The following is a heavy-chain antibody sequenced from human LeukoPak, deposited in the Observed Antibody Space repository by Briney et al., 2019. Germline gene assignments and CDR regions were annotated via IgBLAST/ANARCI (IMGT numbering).Heavy chain of an antibody. CDR1: GFTFSSYA. D-gene: IGHD3-9*01. CDR3: AKDRVLRYFDWLFDLDY. Sequence: GGSLRLSCAASGFTFSSYAMDWVRQAPGKGLEWVAVISYDGSNKYYADSVKGRFTISRDNSKNTLYLQMNSLRAEDTAVYYCAKDRVLRYFDWLFDLDYWGQGTLVTVSS. J-gene: IGHJ4*02. V-gene: IGHV3-30*04. CDR2: ISYDGSNK.